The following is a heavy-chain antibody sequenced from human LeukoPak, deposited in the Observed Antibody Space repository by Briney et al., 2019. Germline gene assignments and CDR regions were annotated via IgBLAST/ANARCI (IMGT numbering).Heavy chain of an antibody. D-gene: IGHD3-10*01. CDR3: ARELYYYGSGSNEFDY. V-gene: IGHV1-8*01. Sequence: ASVKDSCKASGYTFTSYDINWVRQATGQGLEWMGWMNPNSGNTGYAQKFQGRVTMTRNTSISTAYMELSSLRSEDTAVYYCARELYYYGSGSNEFDYWGQGTLVTVSS. CDR1: GYTFTSYD. J-gene: IGHJ4*02. CDR2: MNPNSGNT.